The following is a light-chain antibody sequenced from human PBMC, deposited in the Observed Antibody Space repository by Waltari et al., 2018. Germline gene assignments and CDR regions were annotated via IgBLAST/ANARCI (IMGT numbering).Light chain of an antibody. Sequence: QSVLTQPPSASGTPGQRVTISCSGSSSNIGSNPVNWYQQLPGTAPKLLIYSNNQPPSGVPDRFSGSKSGTSASLAISGLQSDDEADYYCAAWDDSLNGVVFGGGTKLTVL. CDR3: AAWDDSLNGVV. CDR1: SSNIGSNP. J-gene: IGLJ2*01. CDR2: SNN. V-gene: IGLV1-44*01.